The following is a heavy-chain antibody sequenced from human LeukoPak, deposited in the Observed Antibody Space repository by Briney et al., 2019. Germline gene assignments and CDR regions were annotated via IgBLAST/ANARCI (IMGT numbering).Heavy chain of an antibody. Sequence: GGSLRLSCAASGFTFSGYAMSWVRQAPGKGLEWVSSISGGGGTTYYAHSVKRRFTISRDNSKNTLYLQMNSLRAEDTAVYFCAINPRAYCSSTSCYSFDYWGQGTLVTVSA. CDR3: AINPRAYCSSTSCYSFDY. CDR1: GFTFSGYA. J-gene: IGHJ4*02. CDR2: ISGGGGTT. D-gene: IGHD2-2*01. V-gene: IGHV3-23*01.